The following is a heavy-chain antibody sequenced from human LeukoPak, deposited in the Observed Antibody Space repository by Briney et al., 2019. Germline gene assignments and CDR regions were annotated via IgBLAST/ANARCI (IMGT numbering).Heavy chain of an antibody. CDR2: IYTTGKT. CDR3: ARHIYRYGSHGFDY. J-gene: IGHJ4*02. CDR1: LDSLSSFY. Sequence: PSETLSLTCNVSLDSLSSFYWSWIRQSAGAGLEWIGRIYTTGKTDYNPTLKSRVTVSVDTSRNQVSMKLRSVTAADTAVYYCARHIYRYGSHGFDYWGQGTLVTVSS. V-gene: IGHV4-4*07. D-gene: IGHD5-18*01.